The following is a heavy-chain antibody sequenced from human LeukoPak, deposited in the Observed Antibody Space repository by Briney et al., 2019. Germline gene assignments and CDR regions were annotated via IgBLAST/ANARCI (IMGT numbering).Heavy chain of an antibody. CDR1: GGTFSIYA. V-gene: IGHV1-69*01. D-gene: IGHD3-22*01. J-gene: IGHJ6*02. Sequence: ASVNVSCKASGGTFSIYAISWVRQAPGQGREWMGGIIPIFGTANYAQKFQGRVTITADESTSTAYMELSSLRSEDTAVYYCASGYYDSSGYYYGMDVWGQGTTVTVSS. CDR3: ASGYYDSSGYYYGMDV. CDR2: IIPIFGTA.